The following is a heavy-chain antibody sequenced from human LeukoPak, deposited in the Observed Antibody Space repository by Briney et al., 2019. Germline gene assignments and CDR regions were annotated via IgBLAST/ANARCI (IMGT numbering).Heavy chain of an antibody. J-gene: IGHJ4*02. CDR2: MNPNTGNT. D-gene: IGHD3-10*01. CDR1: RYTFSSYD. Sequence: ASVKVSCKGYRYTFSSYDINWVRQAPGQGLEWMGWMNPNTGNTGYAPKFQGRVTMTRDTSISTAYMELRGLRSDDTAVYYCARLSQTPDYYGSGTYFYLGYWGQGTRVTVSS. V-gene: IGHV1-8*01. CDR3: ARLSQTPDYYGSGTYFYLGY.